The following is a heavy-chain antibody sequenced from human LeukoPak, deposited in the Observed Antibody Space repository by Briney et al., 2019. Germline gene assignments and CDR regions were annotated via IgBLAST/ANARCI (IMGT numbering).Heavy chain of an antibody. CDR2: INTNTGNP. D-gene: IGHD4-17*01. CDR1: GYSFTDCW. CDR3: VRYGDRELDH. V-gene: IGHV7-4-1*02. Sequence: PGESLKISCKGSGYSFTDCWIGWVRQMPGKGLEWMGWINTNTGNPTYAQGFTGRFVFSLDTSVSTAYLQISSLKGEDTAVYYCVRYGDRELDHWGQGTLVTVSS. J-gene: IGHJ4*02.